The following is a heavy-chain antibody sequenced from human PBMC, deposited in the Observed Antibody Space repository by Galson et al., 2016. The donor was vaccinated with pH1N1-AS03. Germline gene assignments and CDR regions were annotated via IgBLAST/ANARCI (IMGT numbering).Heavy chain of an antibody. CDR2: INADNTDT. J-gene: IGHJ4*02. D-gene: IGHD3-22*01. CDR1: GYTFTSYA. Sequence: SVKVSCKASGYTFTSYAVHWVRQAPGQRLEWMGWINADNTDTKYSQKFQDRVTITRDTFATTAYMELSGLRSEDTAVYYCARTNYYHSSGDYWGQGTLVTVSS. CDR3: ARTNYYHSSGDY. V-gene: IGHV1-3*01.